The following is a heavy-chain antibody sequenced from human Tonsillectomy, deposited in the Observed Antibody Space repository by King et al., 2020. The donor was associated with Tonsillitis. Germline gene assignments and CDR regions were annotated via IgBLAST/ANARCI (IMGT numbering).Heavy chain of an antibody. CDR1: GGSISSSSYY. J-gene: IGHJ4*02. Sequence: LQLQESGPGLVKPSETLSLTCTVSGGSISSSSYYWGWIRQPPGKGLEWIGSIYYSGSTYYNPSLKSRVTISVDTSKNQFSLKLGSVTAADTAVYYCARRWVGWFGELGNYFDYWGQGTLVTVSS. CDR2: IYYSGST. CDR3: ARRWVGWFGELGNYFDY. V-gene: IGHV4-39*01. D-gene: IGHD3-10*01.